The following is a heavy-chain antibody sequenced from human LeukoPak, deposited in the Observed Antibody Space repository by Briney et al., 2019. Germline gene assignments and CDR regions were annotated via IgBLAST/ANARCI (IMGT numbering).Heavy chain of an antibody. CDR1: GGSISSSAYYY. CDR2: IYYSGST. J-gene: IGHJ4*02. Sequence: SETLSLTCTVSGGSISSSAYYYWGWIRQPPGKGLEWIGSIYYSGSTNYNPSLKSRVTISVDTSKNQFSLKLSSVTAADTAVYYCARHLGGATTQWGQGTLVTVSS. D-gene: IGHD1-26*01. CDR3: ARHLGGATTQ. V-gene: IGHV4-39*01.